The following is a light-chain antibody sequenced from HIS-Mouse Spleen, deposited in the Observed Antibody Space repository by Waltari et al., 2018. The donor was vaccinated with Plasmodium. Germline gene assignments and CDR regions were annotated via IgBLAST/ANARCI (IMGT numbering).Light chain of an antibody. CDR2: GAS. J-gene: IGKJ3*01. V-gene: IGKV3-15*01. Sequence: EIVMTQSPATLSVSPGERATLSCRASQSVSSNLAWYQQKPGQAPRLLIDGASTTATGIPARCSGSGSGTEFTLTISSLQSEDFAVYYCQQYNNWSFTFGPGTKVDIK. CDR1: QSVSSN. CDR3: QQYNNWSFT.